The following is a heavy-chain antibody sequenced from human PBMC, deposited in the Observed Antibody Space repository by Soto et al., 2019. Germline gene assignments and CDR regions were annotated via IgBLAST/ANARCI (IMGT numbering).Heavy chain of an antibody. CDR3: ARDHRWDYYGMDV. J-gene: IGHJ6*02. Sequence: PSETLSLTCTVSGGSISNYYWSWIRQPPGKGLEWIGYIHYSGSTNYNPSLKSRVTISVDTSKNQFSLKLSSVTAADTAVYYCARDHRWDYYGMDVWGQGTTVTVSS. V-gene: IGHV4-59*01. D-gene: IGHD1-26*01. CDR2: IHYSGST. CDR1: GGSISNYY.